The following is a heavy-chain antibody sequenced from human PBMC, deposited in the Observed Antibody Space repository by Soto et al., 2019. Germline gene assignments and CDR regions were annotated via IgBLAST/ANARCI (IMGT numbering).Heavy chain of an antibody. D-gene: IGHD3-10*01. CDR1: GFTFSSYS. V-gene: IGHV3-21*01. CDR2: ISSSSSYI. J-gene: IGHJ6*03. CDR3: ARGFRYYYGSGSYYNVYDSYYYYYMDV. Sequence: EVQLVESGGGLVKPGGSLRLSCAASGFTFSSYSMNWVRQAPGKGLEWVSSISSSSSYIYYADSVKGRFTISRDNAKNSLYLQMNSLRAEDTAVYYCARGFRYYYGSGSYYNVYDSYYYYYMDVWGKGTTVTVSS.